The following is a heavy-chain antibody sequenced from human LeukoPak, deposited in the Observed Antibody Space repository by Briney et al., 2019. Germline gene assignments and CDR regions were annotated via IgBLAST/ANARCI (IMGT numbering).Heavy chain of an antibody. CDR2: ISGYNANT. CDR3: ARDTHRTSGAFDI. V-gene: IGHV1-18*01. J-gene: IGHJ3*02. D-gene: IGHD3-10*01. Sequence: ASVKVSCKASGYTFSSYGISWVRQAPGQGLEWMGWISGYNANTNYAEKVQGRVTMTTDTSTSTVYMELRSLRSDDTAVYYCARDTHRTSGAFDIWGQGTMVTVSS. CDR1: GYTFSSYG.